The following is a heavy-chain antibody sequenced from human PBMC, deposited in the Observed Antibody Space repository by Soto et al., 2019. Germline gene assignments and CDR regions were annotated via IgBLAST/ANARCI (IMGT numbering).Heavy chain of an antibody. D-gene: IGHD6-13*01. J-gene: IGHJ5*02. Sequence: QVQLVESGGGVVQPGRSLRLSCAASGFTFSNYGIHWVRQAPGKGLDWVAVISHDGSNKYYADSVKGRFTISRDNFKNTLYLQLNSLRAEDTAVYYCARGTIAAAGWYNWFDPWGQGTLVTVSS. CDR3: ARGTIAAAGWYNWFDP. CDR2: ISHDGSNK. CDR1: GFTFSNYG. V-gene: IGHV3-30*03.